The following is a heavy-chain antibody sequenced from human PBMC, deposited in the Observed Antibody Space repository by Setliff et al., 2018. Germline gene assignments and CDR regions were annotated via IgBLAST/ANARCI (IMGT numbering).Heavy chain of an antibody. CDR2: VYSSGST. D-gene: IGHD3-22*01. CDR3: ARESRYYYDNLGTLDY. CDR1: GGSISSGDYY. J-gene: IGHJ4*02. Sequence: SETLCLTCTVSGGSISSGDYYWSWIRQPPGKGLEWIGYVYSSGSTYYNPSLKSRVSISVDTSKNQFSLKLSSVTAADTAVYYCARESRYYYDNLGTLDYWGQGTLVTVSS. V-gene: IGHV4-30-4*08.